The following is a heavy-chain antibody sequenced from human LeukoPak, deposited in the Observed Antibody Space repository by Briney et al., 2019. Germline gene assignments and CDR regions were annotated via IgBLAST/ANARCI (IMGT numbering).Heavy chain of an antibody. CDR1: GGSFSGYY. D-gene: IGHD3-9*01. CDR3: ARDYDILTGPFDY. CDR2: INHVGST. Sequence: PSETLSLTCGVYGGSFSGYYWSWIRQPPGKGLEWIGEINHVGSTNYNPSLKSRVTISVDTSKKQFSLKLTSVTAADTAVYYCARDYDILTGPFDYWGQGTLVTVSS. V-gene: IGHV4-34*01. J-gene: IGHJ4*02.